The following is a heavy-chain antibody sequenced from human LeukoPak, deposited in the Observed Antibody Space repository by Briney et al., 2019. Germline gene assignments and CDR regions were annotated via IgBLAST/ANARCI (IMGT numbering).Heavy chain of an antibody. CDR2: ISGTGGST. Sequence: RAGGSLRLSCAASGFTFTSFAMSWVRQAPGKGLEWVTVISGTGGSTYYADSVKGRFAISRDYSKNTLYLQMNSLRAEDTALYYCARAMPRYYYYYMDVWGKGTPVTVSS. D-gene: IGHD2-2*01. CDR1: GFTFTSFA. J-gene: IGHJ6*03. CDR3: ARAMPRYYYYYMDV. V-gene: IGHV3-23*01.